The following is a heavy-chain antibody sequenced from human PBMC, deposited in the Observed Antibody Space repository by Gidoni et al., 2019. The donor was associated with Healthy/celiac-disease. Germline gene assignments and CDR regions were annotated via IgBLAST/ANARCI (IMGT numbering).Heavy chain of an antibody. CDR2: ISGSGGST. D-gene: IGHD3-10*01. Sequence: VQLLESGGGLVQPGGFLRLSCAASGFTFSSYALSWVRQAPGKGLEWVSAISGSGGSTYYADSVKGRFTISGDNAKNTLYLQMNSLRAEDTAVYYCAKIAPMVRGVLDYWGQGTLVTVSS. CDR3: AKIAPMVRGVLDY. CDR1: GFTFSSYA. J-gene: IGHJ4*02. V-gene: IGHV3-23*01.